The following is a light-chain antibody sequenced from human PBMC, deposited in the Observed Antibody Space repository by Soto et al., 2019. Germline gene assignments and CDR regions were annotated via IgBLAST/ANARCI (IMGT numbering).Light chain of an antibody. J-gene: IGKJ1*01. CDR3: QQRSNWPPT. V-gene: IGKV3-11*01. CDR1: QSVSSY. Sequence: EIVLTQSPATLSLSPGERATLSCRASQSVSSYLAWYQQKPGQAPTLLIYDASNRATGIPARFSGSGSGTDFTLTISSLGPEDFAVYYCQQRSNWPPTFGQGTKVEIK. CDR2: DAS.